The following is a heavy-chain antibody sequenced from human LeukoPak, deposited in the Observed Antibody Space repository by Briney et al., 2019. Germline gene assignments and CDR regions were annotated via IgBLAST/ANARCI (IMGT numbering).Heavy chain of an antibody. CDR3: ARVSVDGYEFDY. CDR2: ISYDGSNK. CDR1: GFTFSSYA. D-gene: IGHD5-18*01. J-gene: IGHJ4*02. Sequence: GGSLRLSCAASGFTFSSYAMHWVRQAPGKGLEWVAVISYDGSNKYYADSVKGRFTISRDNSKNTLYLQMNSLRAEDTAVYYWARVSVDGYEFDYWGQGTLVTVSS. V-gene: IGHV3-30*04.